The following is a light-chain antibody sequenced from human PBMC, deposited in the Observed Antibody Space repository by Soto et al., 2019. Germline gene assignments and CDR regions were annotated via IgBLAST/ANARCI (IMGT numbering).Light chain of an antibody. Sequence: DIVLTQSPGTLSLSPGDRATLSCRASQSVSSSYLAWYQQKPGQAPRLLIYGASSRATGIPDRFSGSGSGTDFTLTISRLEPEDFAVYYCQQYGSSFLTFGPGTKVDIK. J-gene: IGKJ3*01. CDR1: QSVSSSY. CDR3: QQYGSSFLT. CDR2: GAS. V-gene: IGKV3-20*01.